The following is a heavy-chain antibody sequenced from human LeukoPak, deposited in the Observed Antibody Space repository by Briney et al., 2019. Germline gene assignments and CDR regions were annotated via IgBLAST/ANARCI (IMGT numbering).Heavy chain of an antibody. D-gene: IGHD6-19*01. CDR2: VSSSGSPT. Sequence: GGSLRLSCAASGFTFSSCEMNWVRQAPGKGLEWVSYVSSSGSPTYYADCVKGRFTISRDNAKKSLYLQMNSLRAEDTGVYYCARQSSGLRDYYFDYWGQGTLVTVSS. CDR3: ARQSSGLRDYYFDY. J-gene: IGHJ4*02. CDR1: GFTFSSCE. V-gene: IGHV3-48*03.